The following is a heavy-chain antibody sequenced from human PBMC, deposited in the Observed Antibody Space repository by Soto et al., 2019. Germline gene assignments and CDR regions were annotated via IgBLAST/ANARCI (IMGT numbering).Heavy chain of an antibody. CDR2: INPAGGTT. CDR1: GYSFTSTY. D-gene: IGHD2-21*02. V-gene: IGHV1-46*01. J-gene: IGHJ4*02. CDR3: ALKVVTYYDN. Sequence: QVQLVQSGAEVKKPGASVRISCRASGYSFTSTYVHWVRQAPGQGPAWMGIINPAGGTTYYAQKFQGGLTITSDTSTDTVFMDLNDLTSEDTAVYFCALKVVTYYDNWGQGTLLTVSS.